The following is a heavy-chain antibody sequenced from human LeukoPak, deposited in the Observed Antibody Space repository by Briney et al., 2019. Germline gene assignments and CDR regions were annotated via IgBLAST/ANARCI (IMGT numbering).Heavy chain of an antibody. Sequence: GGSLRLSCAASGFTFSSYAMHWVRQAPGKGLEYVSAISSNGGSTYYANSVKGRFTISRDNSKNTPYLQMSSLRAEDTAVYFCVRGYSFGPYGMDVWGQGTTVTISS. J-gene: IGHJ6*02. CDR3: VRGYSFGPYGMDV. CDR1: GFTFSSYA. D-gene: IGHD2-15*01. CDR2: ISSNGGST. V-gene: IGHV3-64*01.